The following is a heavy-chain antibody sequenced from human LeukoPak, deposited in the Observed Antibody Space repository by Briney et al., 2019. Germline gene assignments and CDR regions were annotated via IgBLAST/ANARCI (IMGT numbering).Heavy chain of an antibody. CDR2: INHSGST. Sequence: PSETLSLTCAVYGGSFSGYYWSWIRQPPGKGLEWIGEINHSGSTYYNPSLKSRVTISVDTSKNQFSLKLSSVTAEDTAVYYCARWEATVVTRSFDYWGQGTLVTVSS. V-gene: IGHV4-34*01. D-gene: IGHD4-23*01. CDR3: ARWEATVVTRSFDY. CDR1: GGSFSGYY. J-gene: IGHJ4*02.